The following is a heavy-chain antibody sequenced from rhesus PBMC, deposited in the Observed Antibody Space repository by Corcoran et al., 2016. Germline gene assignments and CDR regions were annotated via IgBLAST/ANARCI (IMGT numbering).Heavy chain of an antibody. D-gene: IGHD2-39*02. CDR1: GASISSSG. J-gene: IGHJ5-1*01. CDR3: ARVPSYCSGGVCYSWGRFDV. Sequence: QVQLQESGPGLVKPSETLSLTCAVSGASISSSGLSWIPQPPGKGLEWIGEINGNSGSTYYNPSLKSRVTISKAASKNQFSLKLSSVTAADTAVYYCARVPSYCSGGVCYSWGRFDVWGPGVLVTVSS. CDR2: INGNSGST. V-gene: IGHV4-80*01.